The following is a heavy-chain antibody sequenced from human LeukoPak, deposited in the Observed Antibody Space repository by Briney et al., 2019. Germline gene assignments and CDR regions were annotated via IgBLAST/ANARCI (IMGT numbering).Heavy chain of an antibody. Sequence: ASVKVSCKASGYIFTNYGVSWVRQAPGQGLEWMGWISPYNGDRNFAQKVQGRVTMTTDTSTSTAYMELRSLRSDDTAIYYCAREKNDILTGYPDVFDVWGQGTLVSVSP. CDR3: AREKNDILTGYPDVFDV. J-gene: IGHJ3*01. V-gene: IGHV1-18*01. D-gene: IGHD3-9*01. CDR1: GYIFTNYG. CDR2: ISPYNGDR.